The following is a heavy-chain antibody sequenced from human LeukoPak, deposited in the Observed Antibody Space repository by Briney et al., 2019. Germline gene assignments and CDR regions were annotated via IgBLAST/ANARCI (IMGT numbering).Heavy chain of an antibody. V-gene: IGHV4-39*01. CDR2: IYYSGRT. CDR3: ARRRNGSSHRDY. CDR1: GGSISSSGYY. J-gene: IGHJ4*02. D-gene: IGHD6-13*01. Sequence: SETLSLTCTVSGGSISSSGYYWGWIRQPPGKGLEWIGHIYYSGRTYYNPSLKSRVTISVDTSETQFSLKLSSVTAADTAVYYCARRRNGSSHRDYWGEGTLVTVSS.